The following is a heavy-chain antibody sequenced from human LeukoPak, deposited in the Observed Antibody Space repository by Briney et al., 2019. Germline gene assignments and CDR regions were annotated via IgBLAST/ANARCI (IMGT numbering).Heavy chain of an antibody. J-gene: IGHJ4*02. CDR1: GFTFSSYG. CDR3: ARGRYHQDY. V-gene: IGHV3-33*01. Sequence: GGSLRLSCAASGFTFSSYGMHWVRQAPGKGLEWVAVIWYDGSNKYYADSVRGRFTISRDNSKSTLYLQMNSLRAEDTAVYYCARGRYHQDYWGQGTLVTVSS. CDR2: IWYDGSNK. D-gene: IGHD1-14*01.